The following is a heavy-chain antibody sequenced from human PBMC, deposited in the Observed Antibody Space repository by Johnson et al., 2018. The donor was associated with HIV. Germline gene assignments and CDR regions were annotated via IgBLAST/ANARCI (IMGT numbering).Heavy chain of an antibody. CDR3: ARVGYQLHDAFDL. CDR1: GFTFSDYY. D-gene: IGHD2-2*01. V-gene: IGHV3-11*01. Sequence: QVQLVESGGGLVKPGGSLRLSCAVSGFTFSDYYMSWIRQAPGKGLEWISYISGGGSAIYYADSVKGRFTISRDNSKNTLYLQMNSLRVEDTAIYYCARVGYQLHDAFDLWGQGTMVTVSS. CDR2: ISGGGSAI. J-gene: IGHJ3*01.